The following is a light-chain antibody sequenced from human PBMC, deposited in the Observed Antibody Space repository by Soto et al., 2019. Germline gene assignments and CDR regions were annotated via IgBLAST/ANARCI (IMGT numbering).Light chain of an antibody. V-gene: IGLV2-14*01. CDR3: SSYTSSGTLV. J-gene: IGLJ2*01. CDR2: DVS. Sequence: QSALTQPASVSGSPGQSITISCTGTSSDVGGYNYVSWYQQHPGKAPKLMIYDVSNRPSGVSNRVSGTKSGNTACLTNSGLYAEDEGDYYCSSYTSSGTLVLGERTKLTVL. CDR1: SSDVGGYNY.